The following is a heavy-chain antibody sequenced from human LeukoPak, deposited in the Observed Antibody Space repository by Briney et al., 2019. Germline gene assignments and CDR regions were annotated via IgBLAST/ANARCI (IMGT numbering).Heavy chain of an antibody. CDR2: ISYDGSNK. CDR1: GFTFSSYA. V-gene: IGHV3-30-3*01. Sequence: GRSLRLSCAASGFTFSSYAMHWVRQAPGKGLEWVAVISYDGSNKYYADSVKGRFTISRDNSKNTLYLQMNSLRAEDTAVYYCARDLGLAGTLAYFDYWGQGTLVTISS. J-gene: IGHJ4*02. CDR3: ARDLGLAGTLAYFDY. D-gene: IGHD6-19*01.